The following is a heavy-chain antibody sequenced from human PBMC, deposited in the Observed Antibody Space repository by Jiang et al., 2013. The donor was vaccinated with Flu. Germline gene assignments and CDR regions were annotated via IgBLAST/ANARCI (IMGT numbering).Heavy chain of an antibody. CDR3: ARERYYDASGYYYYYYGVDV. Sequence: GGRWSEPGGPVETLLVQPSGFTVSDNYMTWVRQSPGKGLEWVSVIDSGDRTYYADSVKGRFTISRHNSKNTVFLEMKSLRVEDSAVYFCARERYYDASGYYYYYYGVDVWGQGTTVTVSS. CDR1: GFTVSDNY. J-gene: IGHJ6*02. CDR2: IDSGDRT. V-gene: IGHV3-53*04. D-gene: IGHD3-22*01.